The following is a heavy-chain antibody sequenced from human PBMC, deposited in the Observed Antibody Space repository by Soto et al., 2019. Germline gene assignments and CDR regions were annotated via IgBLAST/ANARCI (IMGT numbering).Heavy chain of an antibody. CDR2: ISYDGSNN. D-gene: IGHD3-10*01. V-gene: IGHV3-30*18. CDR3: AKDWGGLDADYYYGMDV. J-gene: IGHJ6*02. CDR1: GFTFSNYG. Sequence: XGSLRLSFAASGFTFSNYGMHWVRQAPGKGLEWVALISYDGSNNYHADSVKGRFSISRDNSKSTLYLQMNSLRGEDTAVYYCAKDWGGLDADYYYGMDVWGQGTTVTVSS.